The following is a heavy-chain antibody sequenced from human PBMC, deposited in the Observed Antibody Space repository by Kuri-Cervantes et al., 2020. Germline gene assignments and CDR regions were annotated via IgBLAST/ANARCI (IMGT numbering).Heavy chain of an antibody. D-gene: IGHD3-22*01. CDR3: ARERTYYYDSSGYRHSGLDV. CDR1: GFTFSSYS. V-gene: IGHV3-48*04. CDR2: ISSSGSTI. J-gene: IGHJ6*02. Sequence: GESLKISCAASGFTFSSYSMNWVRQAPGKGLEWVSYISSSGSTIYYADSVKGRFTISRDNAKNSLYLQMNSLRAEDTAVYYCARERTYYYDSSGYRHSGLDVWGQGTTVTVSS.